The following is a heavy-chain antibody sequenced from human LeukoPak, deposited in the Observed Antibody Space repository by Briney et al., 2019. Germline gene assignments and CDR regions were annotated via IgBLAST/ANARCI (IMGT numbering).Heavy chain of an antibody. CDR3: ARVPRPNDAFDI. J-gene: IGHJ3*02. CDR1: GGSISSGGYY. CDR2: IYYSGST. V-gene: IGHV4-31*03. Sequence: PSRTLSLTCTVSGGSISSGGYYWSWIRQHPGKGREWIGYIYYSGSTYYNPSLKSRVTISVDTSKNQFSLKLSSVTAADTAVYYCARVPRPNDAFDIWGQGTMVTVSS.